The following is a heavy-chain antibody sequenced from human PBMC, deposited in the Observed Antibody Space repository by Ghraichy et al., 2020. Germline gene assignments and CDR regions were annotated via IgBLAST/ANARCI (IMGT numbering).Heavy chain of an antibody. CDR1: GFTFSSYA. CDR3: AKSKGIAAAGKGKSYYGMDV. Sequence: GGSLRLSCAASGFTFSSYAMSWVRQAPGKGLEWVSAISGSGGSTYYADSVKGRFTISRDNSKNTLYLQMNSLRAEDTAVYYCAKSKGIAAAGKGKSYYGMDVWGQGTTVTVSS. CDR2: ISGSGGST. J-gene: IGHJ6*02. V-gene: IGHV3-23*01. D-gene: IGHD6-13*01.